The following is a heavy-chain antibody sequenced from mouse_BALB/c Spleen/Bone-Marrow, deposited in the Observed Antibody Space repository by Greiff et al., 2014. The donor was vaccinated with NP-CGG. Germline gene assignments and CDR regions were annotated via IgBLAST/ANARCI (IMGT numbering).Heavy chain of an antibody. CDR2: IYPGSGST. V-gene: IGHV1-77*01. J-gene: IGHJ2*01. D-gene: IGHD1-1*01. CDR1: GYTFTDYV. Sequence: VQLQQSGPELVKPGASVKMSCKASGYTFTDYVISWVKQRTGQGLEWIGEIYPGSGSTYYNEKFKGKATLTADKSSNTAYMQLSSLTSEDSAVYFCARGYYGSSYYFDYWGQGTTLTVFS. CDR3: ARGYYGSSYYFDY.